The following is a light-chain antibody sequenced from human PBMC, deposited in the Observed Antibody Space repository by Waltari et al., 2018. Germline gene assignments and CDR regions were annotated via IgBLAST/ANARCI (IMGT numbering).Light chain of an antibody. V-gene: IGLV10-54*01. CDR2: KNN. CDR1: LTNVGPQG. Sequence: QAGLTQPPSVAKDLRQTATLTCTGDLTNVGPQGAAWRRQLPGHPPKLLPHKNNDRPSDISDRFSASRSGNTASLTITGLQPEDEADYFCSSWDISLRAQVFGGGTRLTVL. J-gene: IGLJ3*02. CDR3: SSWDISLRAQV.